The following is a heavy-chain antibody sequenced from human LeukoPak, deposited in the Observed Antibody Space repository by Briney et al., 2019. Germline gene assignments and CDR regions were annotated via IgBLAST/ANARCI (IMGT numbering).Heavy chain of an antibody. CDR3: ARDHGFSGGSYFDTFDI. CDR1: GYIFTTYG. J-gene: IGHJ3*02. V-gene: IGHV1-18*01. Sequence: ASVKVSCKASGYIFTTYGISWVRQAPGQGLEWMGWISGYNDDTNYAQRLQGRVTMTTDTSTSTAYMELRSLTSDDTAVYYCARDHGFSGGSYFDTFDIWGRGTMVTVSS. D-gene: IGHD1-26*01. CDR2: ISGYNDDT.